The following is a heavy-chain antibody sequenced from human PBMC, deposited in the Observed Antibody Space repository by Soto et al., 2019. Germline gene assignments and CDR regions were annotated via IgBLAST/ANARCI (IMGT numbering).Heavy chain of an antibody. CDR1: GFTVSSYA. D-gene: IGHD4-17*01. J-gene: IGHJ6*02. CDR3: AKLECQLLRSHYGMDV. CDR2: ISGRGGST. V-gene: IGHV3-23*01. Sequence: GGSLRLSCAASGFTVSSYATNWVRQAPGKGLEWVSVISGRGGSTSYADSVRGRFTLSRDNSKNTLYLQMDSLRADDTAVYYCAKLECQLLRSHYGMDVWGQGTTVTVSS.